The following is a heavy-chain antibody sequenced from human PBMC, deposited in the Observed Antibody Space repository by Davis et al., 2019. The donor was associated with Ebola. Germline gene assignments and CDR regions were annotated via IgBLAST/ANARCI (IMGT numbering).Heavy chain of an antibody. CDR1: GFTFSGSA. V-gene: IGHV3-73*01. Sequence: GESLKISCAASGFTFSGSAMHWVRQASGKGLEWVGRIRSKANSYATAYAASVKGRFTISRDDSKNTAYLQMNSLKTEDTAVYYCTTIGVVITYTGDFDYWGQGTLVTVSS. CDR3: TTIGVVITYTGDFDY. J-gene: IGHJ4*02. CDR2: IRSKANSYAT. D-gene: IGHD3-3*01.